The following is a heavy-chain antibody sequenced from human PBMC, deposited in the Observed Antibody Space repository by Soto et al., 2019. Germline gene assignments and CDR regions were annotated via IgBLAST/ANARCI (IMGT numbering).Heavy chain of an antibody. CDR2: ISYDGSNK. J-gene: IGHJ6*02. V-gene: IGHV3-30*03. Sequence: PGGSLRLSCAASGFTFSSYGMHWVRQAPGKGLEWVAVISYDGSNKYYADSVKGRFTISRDNSKNTLYLQMNSLRAEDTAVYYCAVIRIAARPCYYYGMDVWGQGTTVTVSS. D-gene: IGHD6-6*01. CDR1: GFTFSSYG. CDR3: AVIRIAARPCYYYGMDV.